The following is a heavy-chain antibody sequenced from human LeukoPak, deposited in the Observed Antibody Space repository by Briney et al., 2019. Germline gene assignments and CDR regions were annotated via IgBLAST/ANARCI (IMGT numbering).Heavy chain of an antibody. D-gene: IGHD3-10*01. V-gene: IGHV3-66*02. J-gene: IGHJ4*02. CDR3: ARDSGWFGELLGDY. Sequence: GGSLRLSCAAFGFTVSSNYMSWVRQAPGKGLEWVSVIYTGGSTYYADSVKGRFTISRDNSKNTLYLQMNSLRAEDTAVYYCARDSGWFGELLGDYWGQGTLVTVSS. CDR1: GFTVSSNY. CDR2: IYTGGST.